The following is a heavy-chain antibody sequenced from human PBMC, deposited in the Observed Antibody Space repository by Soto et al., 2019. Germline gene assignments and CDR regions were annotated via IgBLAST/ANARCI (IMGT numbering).Heavy chain of an antibody. CDR2: ISYDGSNK. Sequence: GGSLRLSCAPSGFAFNTDSMHWVRQAPGRGLEWVAVISYDGSNKFYADSVKGRFTISRDKSKNTLYLEMNGLRGEDTAVYYCAKASPIGYFFDFWGQGTPVTVSS. V-gene: IGHV3-30-3*01. CDR3: AKASPIGYFFDF. J-gene: IGHJ4*02. CDR1: GFAFNTDS.